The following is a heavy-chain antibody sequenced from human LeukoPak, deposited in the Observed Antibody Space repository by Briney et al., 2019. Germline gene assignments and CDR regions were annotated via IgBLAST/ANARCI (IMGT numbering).Heavy chain of an antibody. CDR3: AKVIGYSYGCVDY. D-gene: IGHD5-18*01. V-gene: IGHV3-23*01. J-gene: IGHJ4*02. CDR2: ISGSGGST. Sequence: GGSLRLSCAASGFTFSSYAMSWVRQAPGKGLEWVLAISGSGGSTYSADSVKGRFTISRDNSKNTLYLQMNSLRAEDTAVYYCAKVIGYSYGCVDYWGQGTLVTVSS. CDR1: GFTFSSYA.